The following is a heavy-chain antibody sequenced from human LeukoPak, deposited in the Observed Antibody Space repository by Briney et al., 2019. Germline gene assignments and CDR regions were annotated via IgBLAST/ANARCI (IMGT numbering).Heavy chain of an antibody. Sequence: PGGSLRLSCAASGLTFSSYWMHWVRQAPGKGLVWVSRINSDGSSTSYADSVKGRFTISRDNAKNTLYLQMNSLRAEDTAVYYCARAGDGYDWSSFDYWGQGTLVTVSS. CDR2: INSDGSST. D-gene: IGHD5-12*01. CDR3: ARAGDGYDWSSFDY. J-gene: IGHJ4*02. V-gene: IGHV3-74*01. CDR1: GLTFSSYW.